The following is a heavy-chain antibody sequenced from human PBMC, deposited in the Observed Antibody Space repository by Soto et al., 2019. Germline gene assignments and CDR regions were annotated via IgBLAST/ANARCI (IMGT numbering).Heavy chain of an antibody. CDR2: IYYSGST. CDR3: ASIAAAGEPLDY. Sequence: SETLSLTCTVSGGSISSYYWSWIRQPPGKGLEWIGYIYYSGSTNYNPSLKSRVTISVDTSKNQFSLKLSSVTAADTAVYYCASIAAAGEPLDYWGQGTLVTVSS. J-gene: IGHJ4*02. V-gene: IGHV4-59*01. CDR1: GGSISSYY. D-gene: IGHD6-13*01.